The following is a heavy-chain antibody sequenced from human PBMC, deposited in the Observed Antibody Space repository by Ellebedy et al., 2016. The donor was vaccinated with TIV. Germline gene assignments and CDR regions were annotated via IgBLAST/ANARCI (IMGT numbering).Heavy chain of an antibody. CDR3: ARDRLGSKDAFDV. J-gene: IGHJ3*01. Sequence: GGSLRLSCAASGLTFSNYWMSWVRQAPGKGLECVANITEDGSEKYYVDSVKGRFTISRDNAKNSLYLQMNSLRAKDTAVYFCARDRLGSKDAFDVWGQGTMVTVSS. D-gene: IGHD2-15*01. V-gene: IGHV3-7*01. CDR2: ITEDGSEK. CDR1: GLTFSNYW.